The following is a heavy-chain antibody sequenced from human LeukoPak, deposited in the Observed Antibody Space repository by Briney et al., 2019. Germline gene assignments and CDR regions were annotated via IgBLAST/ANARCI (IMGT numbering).Heavy chain of an antibody. CDR1: GFTFSSYS. D-gene: IGHD4-11*01. J-gene: IGHJ6*02. CDR2: ISSSSSTI. CDR3: ARDNSNYVHYYGMDV. V-gene: IGHV3-48*01. Sequence: PGGSLRRSCAASGFTFSSYSMTWVRQAPGKGLEWVSYISSSSSTIYYADSVKGRFTISRDNAKNSLYLQMNSLRAEDTAVYYCARDNSNYVHYYGMDVWGQGTTVTVSS.